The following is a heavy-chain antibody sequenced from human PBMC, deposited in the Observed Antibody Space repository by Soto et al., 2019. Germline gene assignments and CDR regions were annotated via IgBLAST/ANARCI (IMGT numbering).Heavy chain of an antibody. V-gene: IGHV4-59*12. CDR1: GGSISSYY. Sequence: SETLSLTCTVSGGSISSYYWSWIRQPPGKGLEWIGYIYYSGSTNYNPSLKSRVTISVDTSKNQFSLKLSSVTAADTAVYYCARDVYHHDAFDIWGQGTMVTVSS. D-gene: IGHD2-2*01. J-gene: IGHJ3*02. CDR2: IYYSGST. CDR3: ARDVYHHDAFDI.